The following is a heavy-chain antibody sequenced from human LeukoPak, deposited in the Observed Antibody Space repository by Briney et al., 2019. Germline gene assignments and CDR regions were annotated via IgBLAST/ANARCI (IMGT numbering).Heavy chain of an antibody. CDR2: ISGSGGST. J-gene: IGHJ4*02. Sequence: GGSLRLSCAASGFTFSSYAMSWVRQAPGKGLEWVSAISGSGGSTYYADSVKGRFTISRDNSKNTLYLQMNSLRAEDTAVYYRAKLPGIAAAGMGNYFDYWGQGTLVTVSS. CDR3: AKLPGIAAAGMGNYFDY. D-gene: IGHD6-13*01. CDR1: GFTFSSYA. V-gene: IGHV3-23*01.